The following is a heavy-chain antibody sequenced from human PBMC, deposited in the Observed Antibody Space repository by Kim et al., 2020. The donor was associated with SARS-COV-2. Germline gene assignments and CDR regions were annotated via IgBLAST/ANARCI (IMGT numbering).Heavy chain of an antibody. V-gene: IGHV5-10-1*01. Sequence: SFQGHVTISADKSISTAYLQWSSLKASDTAMYYCAREGLVAGIENWFDPWGQGTLVTVSS. D-gene: IGHD6-19*01. CDR3: AREGLVAGIENWFDP. J-gene: IGHJ5*02.